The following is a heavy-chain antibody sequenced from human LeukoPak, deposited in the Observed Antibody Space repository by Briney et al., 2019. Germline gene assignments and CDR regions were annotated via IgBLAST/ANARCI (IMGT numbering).Heavy chain of an antibody. CDR3: AREVYSSSRPADAFDI. D-gene: IGHD6-13*01. Sequence: GGSLRLSCAASGFTFSSFVMHWVRQAPGKGLEWVANIMQDGSEKNYVDSVKGRFTISRDNARNSLYLQMNSLRAEDTAVYYCAREVYSSSRPADAFDIWGQGTVVTVSS. CDR2: IMQDGSEK. J-gene: IGHJ3*02. V-gene: IGHV3-7*01. CDR1: GFTFSSFV.